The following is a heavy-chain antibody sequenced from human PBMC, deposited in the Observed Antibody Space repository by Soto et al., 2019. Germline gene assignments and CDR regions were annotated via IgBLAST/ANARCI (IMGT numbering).Heavy chain of an antibody. CDR2: LYYSGTT. CDR3: ARDPPDGDSYFDS. D-gene: IGHD4-17*01. J-gene: IGHJ4*02. Sequence: SSETLSLTCTVSRGSISGYYWSWVRQPPGKGLEWIGYLYYSGTTNYNPSLKSRVTMSVDTSRNQFSLKLSSVTAADTAVYYCARDPPDGDSYFDSWGQGTLVTVSS. CDR1: RGSISGYY. V-gene: IGHV4-59*01.